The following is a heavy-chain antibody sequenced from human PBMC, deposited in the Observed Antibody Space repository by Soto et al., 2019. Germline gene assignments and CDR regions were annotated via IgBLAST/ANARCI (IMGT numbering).Heavy chain of an antibody. D-gene: IGHD2-8*01. J-gene: IGHJ6*02. V-gene: IGHV3-23*01. CDR2: ISGSGGST. CDR3: AMDDAYYYGMDV. CDR1: GFTFSSYA. Sequence: PGGSLRLSCAASGFTFSSYAMSWVRQAPGKGLEWVSAISGSGGSTYYADSVKGRFTISRDNSKNTLYLQMNSLRAEDTAVYYCAMDDAYYYGMDVWGQGTTVTVAS.